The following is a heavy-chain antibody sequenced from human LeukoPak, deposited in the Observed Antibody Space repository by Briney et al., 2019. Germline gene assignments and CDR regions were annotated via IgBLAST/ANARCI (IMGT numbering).Heavy chain of an antibody. Sequence: ASVKVSCKASGYTFTSYDFNWVRQATGQRPEWMGWMGPNSGDTGYAQKFQDRVTMTRNTSISTAYMELSSLRSDDTAVYYCARGPPNWGYDYWGPGTLVTVSS. CDR3: ARGPPNWGYDY. CDR2: MGPNSGDT. V-gene: IGHV1-8*01. CDR1: GYTFTSYD. D-gene: IGHD7-27*01. J-gene: IGHJ4*02.